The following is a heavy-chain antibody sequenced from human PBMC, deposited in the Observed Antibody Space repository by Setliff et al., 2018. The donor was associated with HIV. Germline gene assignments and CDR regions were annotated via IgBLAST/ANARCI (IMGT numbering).Heavy chain of an antibody. CDR1: GGSINSGGYY. D-gene: IGHD1-26*01. CDR3: ASHLPPYSGNFDY. CDR2: IYYSGNT. J-gene: IGHJ4*01. Sequence: SETLSLTCTVSGGSINSGGYYWGWIRQPPGKGLEWIGTIYYSGNTYYNPSLKSRVTISVDTSKNQISLKLSSVTAADTAVYYCASHLPPYSGNFDYWGHGTLVTVSS. V-gene: IGHV4-39*01.